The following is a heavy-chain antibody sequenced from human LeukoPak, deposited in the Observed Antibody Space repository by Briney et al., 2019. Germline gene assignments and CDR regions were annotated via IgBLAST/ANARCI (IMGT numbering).Heavy chain of an antibody. J-gene: IGHJ6*03. Sequence: GGSLTLSCAASGFTFSSYSMNWVRQAPGKGLEWVSSISSSSSYIYYADSVRGRFTISRDNAKNSLYLQMNSLRAEDTAVYYCARDSPPDIVVVPAALTMDVWGKGTTVTVSS. V-gene: IGHV3-21*01. CDR3: ARDSPPDIVVVPAALTMDV. D-gene: IGHD2-2*01. CDR1: GFTFSSYS. CDR2: ISSSSSYI.